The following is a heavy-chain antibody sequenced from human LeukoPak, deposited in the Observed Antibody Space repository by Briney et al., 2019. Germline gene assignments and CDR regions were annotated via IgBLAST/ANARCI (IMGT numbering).Heavy chain of an antibody. D-gene: IGHD3-22*01. CDR2: ISGSGGST. CDR3: ATVYYSNYFDY. Sequence: ETLSLTCTVSGGSISSNSNYWGWIRQPPGKGLEWVSAISGSGGSTYYADSVKGRFTISRDNSKNTLYLQMNSLRAEDTAVYYCATVYYSNYFDYWGQGTLVTVSS. V-gene: IGHV3-23*01. J-gene: IGHJ4*02. CDR1: GGSISSNS.